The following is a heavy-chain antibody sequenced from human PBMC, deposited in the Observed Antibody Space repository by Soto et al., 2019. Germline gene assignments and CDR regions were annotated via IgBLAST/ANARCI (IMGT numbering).Heavy chain of an antibody. J-gene: IGHJ5*02. V-gene: IGHV5-51*01. CDR3: ARWGIKYSSSWYENNWFDP. D-gene: IGHD6-13*01. CDR1: GYSFTSYW. CDR2: IYPGDSDT. Sequence: EVQLVQSGAEVKKPGESLKISCKGSGYSFTSYWIGWVRQMPGKGLEWMGIIYPGDSDTRYSPSFQGQVTISADKSISTAYLQWSSLKASDTAMYYCARWGIKYSSSWYENNWFDPWGQGTLVTVSS.